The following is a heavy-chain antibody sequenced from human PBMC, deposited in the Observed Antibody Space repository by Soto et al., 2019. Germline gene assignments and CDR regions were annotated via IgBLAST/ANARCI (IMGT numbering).Heavy chain of an antibody. CDR3: ARDQSSSWYGGSYYYYGMDV. J-gene: IGHJ6*02. CDR2: INSDGSST. V-gene: IGHV3-74*01. CDR1: GFTFSSYW. D-gene: IGHD6-13*01. Sequence: GGSLRLSCAASGFTFSSYWMHWVRQAPGKGLVWVSRINSDGSSTSYADSVKGRFTISRDNAKNTLYLQMNSLRAEDTAVYYCARDQSSSWYGGSYYYYGMDVWGQGTTVTVSS.